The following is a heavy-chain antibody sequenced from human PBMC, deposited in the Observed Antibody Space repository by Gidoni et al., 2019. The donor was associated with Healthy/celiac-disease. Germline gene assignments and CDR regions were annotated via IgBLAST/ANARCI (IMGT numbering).Heavy chain of an antibody. J-gene: IGHJ4*02. CDR3: AKDSGYSYGYFDY. CDR2: IRGSGGST. Sequence: EVQLLESGGGLVQPGGSLRLSCAASGFTFSSYAMSWVRQAPGKGLEWVSAIRGSGGSTYYADSVKGRFTISRDNSKNTLYLQMNSLRAEDTAVYYCAKDSGYSYGYFDYWGQGTLVTVSS. D-gene: IGHD5-18*01. CDR1: GFTFSSYA. V-gene: IGHV3-23*01.